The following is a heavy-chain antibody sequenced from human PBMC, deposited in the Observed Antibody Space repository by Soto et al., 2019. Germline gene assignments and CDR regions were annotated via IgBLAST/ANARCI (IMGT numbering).Heavy chain of an antibody. V-gene: IGHV4-30-4*01. Sequence: SESLSLTCTVSGGSISGGDYYWSWIRQPPGKGLEWIGYIYYSGTTYHNPSLKSRLTISIDTSKNQFSLKLSSVTAADTAVYYCARDSTLRTLGMDVWGQGTTVTVSS. CDR2: IYYSGTT. D-gene: IGHD4-17*01. CDR3: ARDSTLRTLGMDV. J-gene: IGHJ6*02. CDR1: GGSISGGDYY.